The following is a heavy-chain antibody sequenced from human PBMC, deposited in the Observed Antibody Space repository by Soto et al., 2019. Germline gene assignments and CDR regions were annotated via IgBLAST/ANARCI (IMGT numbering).Heavy chain of an antibody. V-gene: IGHV1-18*01. Sequence: ASVKVSCKASGYTFSIHGISWVLQAPGQGLEWMGWTSAYNGNTNYEQKFQGRVTMTTDTSTSTTYMDLRSLRSDDTAVYYCARDVLGGPYDSTGYYLFWGQGTLVTFSS. J-gene: IGHJ4*02. CDR3: ARDVLGGPYDSTGYYLF. CDR2: TSAYNGNT. CDR1: GYTFSIHG. D-gene: IGHD3-22*01.